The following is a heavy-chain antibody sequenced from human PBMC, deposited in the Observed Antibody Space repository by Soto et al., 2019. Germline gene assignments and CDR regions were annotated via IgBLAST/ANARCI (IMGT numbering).Heavy chain of an antibody. J-gene: IGHJ5*02. CDR3: AHSQFGFLEWSPPGAPMVRFNWFDP. D-gene: IGHD3-3*01. V-gene: IGHV2-5*01. CDR2: IYWNDDK. Sequence: SGPTLVNPTQTLTLTCTFSGFSLSTSGVGVGWIRQPPGKALEWLALIYWNDDKRYSPSLKSRLTITKDTSKNQVVLTMTNMDPVDPATYYCAHSQFGFLEWSPPGAPMVRFNWFDPWGQGTLVTVSS. CDR1: GFSLSTSGVG.